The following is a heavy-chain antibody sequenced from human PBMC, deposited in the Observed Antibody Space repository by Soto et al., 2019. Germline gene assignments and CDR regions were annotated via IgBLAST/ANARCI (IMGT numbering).Heavy chain of an antibody. Sequence: GGSLRLSCAASGFTFSNAWMNWVRQAPGKGLEWISYISSSSGTIYYADSVKGRFTISRDNAKNSLSLQMISLRDGDTAAYYCAKHGGDSYYNYVMDIWGRGTTF. CDR2: ISSSSGTI. CDR3: AKHGGDSYYNYVMDI. D-gene: IGHD2-21*02. V-gene: IGHV3-48*02. J-gene: IGHJ6*02. CDR1: GFTFSNAW.